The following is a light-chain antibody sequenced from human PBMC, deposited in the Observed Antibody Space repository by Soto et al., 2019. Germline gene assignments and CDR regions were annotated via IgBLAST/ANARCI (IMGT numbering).Light chain of an antibody. Sequence: DIQMTQSPSSLSASVGDRVAITCRASQSIGTSLNWYQHIPGKAPRLLIYTASSLLSGVPSRFSGSGSGTHFILTINSLQPEDFATYYCQQRDSAPVTFGQGTNLEIK. V-gene: IGKV1-39*01. CDR3: QQRDSAPVT. J-gene: IGKJ2*01. CDR1: QSIGTS. CDR2: TAS.